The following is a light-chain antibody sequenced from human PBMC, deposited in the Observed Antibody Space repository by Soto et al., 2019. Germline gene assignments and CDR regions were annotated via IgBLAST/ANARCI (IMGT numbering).Light chain of an antibody. J-gene: IGKJ1*01. CDR1: QSISNY. Sequence: DIQMTQSPSSLSASVGDRVTINSRAGQSISNYLNWYQQKPGKAPKVLIHTASSLQSGVPSRFSGSGSGTDFTLTITSLQPEDFATYYCQQSYSTPRTCGQGTKVDIK. V-gene: IGKV1-39*01. CDR2: TAS. CDR3: QQSYSTPRT.